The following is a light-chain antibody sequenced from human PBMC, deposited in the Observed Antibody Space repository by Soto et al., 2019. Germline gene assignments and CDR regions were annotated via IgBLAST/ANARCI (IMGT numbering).Light chain of an antibody. CDR2: DAS. V-gene: IGKV1-5*01. CDR1: RSISSW. CDR3: QQYNSYSGT. Sequence: DIQMTQSPSTLSASVGDRVTITCRASRSISSWLAWYQQKPGKAPKLLIYDASSLESGVPSRFSGSGSGTEFTLTISSLQPDDFATYYCQQYNSYSGTFGGGTKVEIK. J-gene: IGKJ4*01.